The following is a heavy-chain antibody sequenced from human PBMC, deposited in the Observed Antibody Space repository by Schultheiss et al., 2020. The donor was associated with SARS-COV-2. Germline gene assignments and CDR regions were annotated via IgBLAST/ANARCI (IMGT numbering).Heavy chain of an antibody. CDR2: ISSTGGST. Sequence: GESLKISCAASGFTFSSYAMSWVRQAPGKGLEWVSFISSTGGSTYYADSVKGRFTISRDNARNSLYLQMNSLRAEDTAVYYCARGRGYSGYDYGVDYWGQGTLVTVSS. V-gene: IGHV3-23*01. CDR3: ARGRGYSGYDYGVDY. D-gene: IGHD5-12*01. CDR1: GFTFSSYA. J-gene: IGHJ4*02.